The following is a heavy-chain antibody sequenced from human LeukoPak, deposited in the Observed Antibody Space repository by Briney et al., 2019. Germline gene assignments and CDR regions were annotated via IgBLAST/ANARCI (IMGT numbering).Heavy chain of an antibody. CDR2: IHYSGST. D-gene: IGHD6-13*01. V-gene: IGHV4-39*06. J-gene: IGHJ2*01. CDR1: GGSISSSSYY. CDR3: ARVYYSNSYDYWYFDL. Sequence: SETLSLTRTVSGGSISSSSYYWGWIRQPPGKGLEWIGSIHYSGSTYYNPSLKSRVTISVDTSKNQFPLKLSSVTAADTAVYYCARVYYSNSYDYWYFDLWGRGTLVTVSS.